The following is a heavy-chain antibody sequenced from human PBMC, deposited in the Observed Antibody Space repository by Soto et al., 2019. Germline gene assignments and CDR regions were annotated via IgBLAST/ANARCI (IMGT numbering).Heavy chain of an antibody. J-gene: IGHJ4*02. CDR2: IHYSGST. D-gene: IGHD1-26*01. CDR1: GGSISLSSYF. V-gene: IGHV4-39*02. Sequence: QLQLQESGPGLVKPSETLSLTCTVSGGSISLSSYFWGWVRQPSGQGLDWIGTIHYSGSTFYKPSLRSRVSISVDTSKNHFSLQLNSVTAADTAVYYCTRELGGAIDSWGQGTLVAVSS. CDR3: TRELGGAIDS.